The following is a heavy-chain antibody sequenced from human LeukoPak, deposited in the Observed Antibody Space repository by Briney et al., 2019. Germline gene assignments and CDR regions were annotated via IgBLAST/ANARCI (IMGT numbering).Heavy chain of an antibody. V-gene: IGHV4-59*01. CDR1: GGSISNYY. D-gene: IGHD3-22*01. CDR3: ARGSGEDRSGYYYSQGGWFDP. CDR2: TYYSGST. Sequence: SETLSLTCTVSGGSISNYYWSWIRQPPGKGLEWIGYTYYSGSTKYNPSLKSRVTISVDTSKNQFSLKLSSVTAADTAVYYCARGSGEDRSGYYYSQGGWFDPWGQGTLVTVSS. J-gene: IGHJ5*02.